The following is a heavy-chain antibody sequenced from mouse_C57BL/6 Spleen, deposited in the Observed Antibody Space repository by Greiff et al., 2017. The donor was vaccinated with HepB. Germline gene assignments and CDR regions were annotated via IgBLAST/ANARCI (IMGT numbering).Heavy chain of an antibody. CDR3: ARLYYGSSPLAMDY. CDR1: GYTFTDYY. V-gene: IGHV1-75*01. Sequence: VQLKESGPELVKPGASVKISCKASGYTFTDYYINWVKQRPGQGLEWIGWIFPGSGSTYYNEKFKGKATLTVDKSSSTAYMLLSSLTSEDSAVYFCARLYYGSSPLAMDYWGQGTSVTVSS. D-gene: IGHD1-1*01. J-gene: IGHJ4*01. CDR2: IFPGSGST.